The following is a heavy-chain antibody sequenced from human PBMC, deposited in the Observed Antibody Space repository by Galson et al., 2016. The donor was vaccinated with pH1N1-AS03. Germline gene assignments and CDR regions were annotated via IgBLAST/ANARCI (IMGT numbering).Heavy chain of an antibody. CDR2: IFPGDSDT. Sequence: QSGAEVKKPGDSLKISCKSSGYGFNGYWTGWVRQMPGKGLEWMGIIFPGDSDTRYSPSFQGQVTISADKSTRTTYLQWRSLKAPDTAIYYCARPAHYDSSGRDALDVWGQGTMLTVSS. CDR3: ARPAHYDSSGRDALDV. CDR1: GYGFNGYW. J-gene: IGHJ3*01. D-gene: IGHD3-22*01. V-gene: IGHV5-51*03.